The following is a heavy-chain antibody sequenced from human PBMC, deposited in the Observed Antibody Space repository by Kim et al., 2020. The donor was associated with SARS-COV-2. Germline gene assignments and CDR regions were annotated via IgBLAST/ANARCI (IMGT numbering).Heavy chain of an antibody. J-gene: IGHJ6*02. CDR1: GFTFSSYG. D-gene: IGHD1-26*01. CDR2: ICSNGSTI. Sequence: GGSLRLSCAASGFTFSSYGMHWVRQAPGKGLEWVAYICSNGSTIYYADSVKGRFTISRDNAKNSLYLQMNSLRAEDTAVYYCARDVPVLGYYYYGMDVWGQGTTVTVSS. CDR3: ARDVPVLGYYYYGMDV. V-gene: IGHV3-48*04.